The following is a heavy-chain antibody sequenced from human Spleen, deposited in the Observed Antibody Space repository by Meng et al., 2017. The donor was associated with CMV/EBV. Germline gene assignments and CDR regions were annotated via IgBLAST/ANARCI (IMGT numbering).Heavy chain of an antibody. CDR1: GGSIRGYS. J-gene: IGHJ4*02. D-gene: IGHD2-21*02. CDR3: ARVGAYCGGDCYLDY. Sequence: QVHLNEAGHGLVKPSETLSLTCTVSGGSIRGYSWSWIRQPAGKGLEWIGRIYSSGSTNYNPSLKSRVTVSVDTSKTQFSLRLSSVTAADTAVYYCARVGAYCGGDCYLDYWGQGTLVTVSS. V-gene: IGHV4-4*07. CDR2: IYSSGST.